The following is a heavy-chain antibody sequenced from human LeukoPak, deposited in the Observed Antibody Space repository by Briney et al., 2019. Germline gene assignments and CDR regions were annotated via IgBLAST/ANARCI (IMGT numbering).Heavy chain of an antibody. D-gene: IGHD6-6*01. V-gene: IGHV3-9*01. CDR1: GFTFDDYA. Sequence: PGGSLRLSCAASGFTFDDYAMHWVRQAPGKGLEWVSGISWNSGSIGYADSVKGRFTVSRDNAKNTLYLQVNNLRAEDTAVYYCARGPNSNWSGLDLWGQGTLLTVSS. J-gene: IGHJ5*02. CDR3: ARGPNSNWSGLDL. CDR2: ISWNSGSI.